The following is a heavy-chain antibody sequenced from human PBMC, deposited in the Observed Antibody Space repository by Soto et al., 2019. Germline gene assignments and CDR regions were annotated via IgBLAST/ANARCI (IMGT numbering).Heavy chain of an antibody. Sequence: QVQLQQWGAGPLRPLETLSLTCGVSGGSFSGHYWAWIRQSPRKGLEWIGEINDRGSINYNPSLKSRVSISVHTSKNHYSLNLRSVTAADTAVYYCARESHDILTGPPWVWYFDLWGRGTLVTVSS. CDR1: GGSFSGHY. V-gene: IGHV4-34*01. CDR2: INDRGSI. J-gene: IGHJ2*01. D-gene: IGHD3-9*01. CDR3: ARESHDILTGPPWVWYFDL.